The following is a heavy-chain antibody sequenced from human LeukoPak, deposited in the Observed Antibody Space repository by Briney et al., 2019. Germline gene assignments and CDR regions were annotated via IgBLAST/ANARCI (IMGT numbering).Heavy chain of an antibody. V-gene: IGHV3-23*01. CDR3: ARVVYDFWSAYDY. Sequence: GGSLRLSCAVPGFIFSNYAMNWVRQAPGKGLEWVSAISGSGGSTYYADSVKGRFTISRDNSKNTLYLQMNSLRAEDTALYYCARVVYDFWSAYDYWGQGTLVTVSS. CDR1: GFIFSNYA. J-gene: IGHJ4*02. D-gene: IGHD3-3*01. CDR2: ISGSGGST.